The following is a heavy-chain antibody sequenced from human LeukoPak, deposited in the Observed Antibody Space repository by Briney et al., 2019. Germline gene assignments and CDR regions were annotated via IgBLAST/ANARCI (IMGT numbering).Heavy chain of an antibody. J-gene: IGHJ5*02. D-gene: IGHD4-17*01. CDR3: ARDTDYGDYGGGFDP. CDR2: INPSGGST. V-gene: IGHV1-46*01. CDR1: GYTFTSYY. Sequence: ASVKVSCKASGYTFTSYYMRWVRQAPGQGLEWMGIINPSGGSTSYAQKFQGRVTMTRDTSTSTVYMELSSLRSEDTAVYYCARDTDYGDYGGGFDPWGQGTLVTVSS.